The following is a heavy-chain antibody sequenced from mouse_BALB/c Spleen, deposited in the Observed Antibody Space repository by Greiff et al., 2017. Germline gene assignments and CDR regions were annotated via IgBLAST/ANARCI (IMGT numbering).Heavy chain of an antibody. D-gene: IGHD2-14*01. CDR3: ARQADYRYDY. CDR1: GFAFSSYD. V-gene: IGHV5-12-1*01. J-gene: IGHJ2*01. Sequence: DVMLVESGGGLVKPGGSLKLSCAASGFAFSSYDMSWVRQTPEKRLEWVAYISSGGGSTYYPDTVKGRFTISRDNAKNTLYLQMSSLKSEDTAMYYCARQADYRYDYWGQGTTLTVAS. CDR2: ISSGGGST.